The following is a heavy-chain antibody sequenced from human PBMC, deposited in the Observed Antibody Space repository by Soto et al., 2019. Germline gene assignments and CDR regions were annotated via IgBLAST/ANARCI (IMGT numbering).Heavy chain of an antibody. D-gene: IGHD3-3*01. CDR1: GGTFGNSA. Sequence: QVQLVQSGAEVKKPGSSVNVSCKTSGGTFGNSAVTWVRQAPGKGLEWLGGMVPMFGTANYAQKFQGRVTITADESTITAYMELNSLKTDDTAVYYCARDGDPQSAFWSGPLGGGRFDPWGQGTLVTVSS. CDR3: ARDGDPQSAFWSGPLGGGRFDP. J-gene: IGHJ5*02. V-gene: IGHV1-69*12. CDR2: MVPMFGTA.